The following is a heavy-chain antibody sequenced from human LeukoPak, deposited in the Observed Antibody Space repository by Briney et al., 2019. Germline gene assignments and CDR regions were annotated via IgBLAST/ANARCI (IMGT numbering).Heavy chain of an antibody. V-gene: IGHV3-30-3*01. D-gene: IGHD4-17*01. Sequence: PGGSLRLSCAASGFTFSSYAMHWVRQAPGKGLEWVAVIPYDGSNKYYADSVKRRFTISRDNSKNTLYPHMNSLRAEDTAVYYCASGAEEYFVYWGQGTLDTVSS. CDR3: ASGAEEYFVY. CDR1: GFTFSSYA. CDR2: IPYDGSNK. J-gene: IGHJ4*02.